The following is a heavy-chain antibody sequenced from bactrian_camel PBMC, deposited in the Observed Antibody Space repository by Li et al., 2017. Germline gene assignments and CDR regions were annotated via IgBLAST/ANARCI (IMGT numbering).Heavy chain of an antibody. Sequence: HVQLVESGGGSVQAGGSLRLSCAASGYTSSSNCMGWFRQPPRKGRDGVATFECDGETNYRVTVKGRFTVSKDRATNTLYLQMNNLKPDDTATYYCAAGPSFGVGWPRYEYNTWGQGTQVTVS. CDR2: FECDGET. V-gene: IGHV3S1*01. CDR3: AAGPSFGVGWPRYEYNT. D-gene: IGHD5*01. J-gene: IGHJ4*01. CDR1: GYTSSSNC.